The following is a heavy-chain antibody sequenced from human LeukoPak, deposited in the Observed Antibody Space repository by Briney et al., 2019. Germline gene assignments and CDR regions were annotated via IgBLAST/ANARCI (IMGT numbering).Heavy chain of an antibody. V-gene: IGHV3-21*01. J-gene: IGHJ4*02. CDR3: AKDSSDYYFDY. CDR1: GFAFSSYS. D-gene: IGHD3-22*01. CDR2: ISSSSSYI. Sequence: GGSLRLSCAASGFAFSSYSMSWVRQAPGKGLEWVSSISSSSSYIYCADSVKGRFTISRDNSKNTLYLQMNSLRAEDTAVYYCAKDSSDYYFDYWGQGTLVTVSS.